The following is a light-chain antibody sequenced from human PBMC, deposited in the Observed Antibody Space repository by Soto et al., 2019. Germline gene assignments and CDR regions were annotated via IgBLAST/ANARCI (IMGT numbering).Light chain of an antibody. CDR3: AAWDDSLSGLV. Sequence: QSVLTQPPSASGTPGQRVTISCSGSSSNIGSNYVYWYQQLPGTAPKLLIYRNNQRPSGVPDRFFGSKSGTSASLAISGLRSDDEADYYCAAWDDSLSGLVFGGGTKLTVL. J-gene: IGLJ2*01. CDR2: RNN. V-gene: IGLV1-47*01. CDR1: SSNIGSNY.